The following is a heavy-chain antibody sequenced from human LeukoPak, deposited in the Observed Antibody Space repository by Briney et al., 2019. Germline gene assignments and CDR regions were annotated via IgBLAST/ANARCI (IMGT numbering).Heavy chain of an antibody. CDR3: ARDRLGPSFSVSHFDL. CDR2: INYNGAIT. J-gene: IGHJ4*02. CDR1: GFTFVDYG. V-gene: IGHV3-20*04. D-gene: IGHD3-3*02. Sequence: GGSLRLSCATSGFTFVDYGLSWVRRAPGKGLEWLCAINYNGAITDYADSAKGRFTISRDNAKNSLYLRMDSLRAEDTDLYYCARDRLGPSFSVSHFDLWGQGTLVTVSS.